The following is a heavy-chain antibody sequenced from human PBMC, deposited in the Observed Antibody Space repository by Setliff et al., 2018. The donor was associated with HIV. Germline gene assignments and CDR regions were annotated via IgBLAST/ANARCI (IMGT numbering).Heavy chain of an antibody. D-gene: IGHD6-13*01. J-gene: IGHJ4*02. V-gene: IGHV1-2*04. Sequence: ASVKVSCKASGYTITGYYMHWVRQAPGQGLEWMGWTNPNSGGTNYAQKFQGWVTMTRDTSISTAYMELSRLRSDDTAVYYCARDSGAAGISGFDYWGQGTLVTVAS. CDR3: ARDSGAAGISGFDY. CDR1: GYTITGYY. CDR2: TNPNSGGT.